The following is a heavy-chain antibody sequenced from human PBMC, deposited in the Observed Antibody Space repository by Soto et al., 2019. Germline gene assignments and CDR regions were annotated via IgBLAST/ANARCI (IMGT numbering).Heavy chain of an antibody. V-gene: IGHV4-30-2*01. J-gene: IGHJ5*02. CDR1: GAFISGGGYS. CDR3: AREGSKGYFEIDP. Sequence: QLHLKESGSGQVKPSQTLSLTCVVSGAFISGGGYSWNWIRQPPGKGLEWIGYMYHSGSPLYSPSLKSRASISIDLSKNQFSLNLTSVPAADTAVYYCAREGSKGYFEIDPWGQGNLVTVS. CDR2: MYHSGSP. D-gene: IGHD1-26*01.